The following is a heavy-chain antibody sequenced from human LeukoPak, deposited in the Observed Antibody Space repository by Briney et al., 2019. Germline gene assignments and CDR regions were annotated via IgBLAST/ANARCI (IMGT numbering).Heavy chain of an antibody. CDR1: GFTFSNYG. V-gene: IGHV3-33*06. CDR2: VSFGDGSTR. J-gene: IGHJ4*02. Sequence: GGSLRLSCAASGFTFSNYGMHWVRQAPGKGLEWVAVVSFGDGSTRNYADSVKGRFTISRDNSQNTLYLQMNNLRAEDMAVYYCAKSPYYDFWPFDYWGQGTLVTVSS. CDR3: AKSPYYDFWPFDY. D-gene: IGHD3-3*01.